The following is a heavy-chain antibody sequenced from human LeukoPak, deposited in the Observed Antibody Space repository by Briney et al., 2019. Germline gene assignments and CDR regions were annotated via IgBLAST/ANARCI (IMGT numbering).Heavy chain of an antibody. CDR1: GGSFSGYY. CDR2: INHSGST. Sequence: ASETLSLTCAVYGGSFSGYYWSWIRQPPGKGLEWIGEINHSGSTNYNPSLKSRVTISVDTSKNQFSLKLSSVTAADTAVYYCARCPVLLWSGGAFDIWGQGTMVTVSS. J-gene: IGHJ3*02. D-gene: IGHD3-10*02. V-gene: IGHV4-34*01. CDR3: ARCPVLLWSGGAFDI.